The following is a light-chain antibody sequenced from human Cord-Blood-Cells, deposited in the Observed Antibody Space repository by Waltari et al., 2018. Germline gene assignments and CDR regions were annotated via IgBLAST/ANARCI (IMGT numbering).Light chain of an antibody. Sequence: DIQMNQTPSSLSASVGDRVTINCRASQSISSYLNWYQQKPGKAPKLLIYAASSLQSGVPSRFSGSGSGTDFTLTISSLQPEDFATYYCQQSYSTPRTFGQGTKVEIK. J-gene: IGKJ1*01. V-gene: IGKV1-39*01. CDR3: QQSYSTPRT. CDR1: QSISSY. CDR2: AAS.